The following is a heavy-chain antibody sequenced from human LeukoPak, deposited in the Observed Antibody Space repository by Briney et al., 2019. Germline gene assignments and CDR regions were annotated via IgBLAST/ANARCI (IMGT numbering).Heavy chain of an antibody. Sequence: SETLSLTCTVSGGSISSSSYYWGWIRQPPGKGLEWIGSIYYSGSTYYNPSLKSRVTISVDTSKNQFSLKLSSVTAADTAVYYCARGSSGFQSYDYWGQGTLVTVSS. D-gene: IGHD3-22*01. CDR1: GGSISSSSYY. CDR3: ARGSSGFQSYDY. J-gene: IGHJ4*02. CDR2: IYYSGST. V-gene: IGHV4-39*01.